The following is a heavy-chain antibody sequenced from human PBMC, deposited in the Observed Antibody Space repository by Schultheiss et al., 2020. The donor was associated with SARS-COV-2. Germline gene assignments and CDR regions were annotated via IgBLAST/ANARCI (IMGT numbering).Heavy chain of an antibody. Sequence: GESLKISCAASGFSFSSYSMNWVRQAPGKGLEWVSYISSSGSTIYYADSVKGRFTVSRDNSKNSLYLQMNSLRAEDTAVYYCARDTVRDPWGQGTLVTVSS. D-gene: IGHD3-10*01. CDR1: GFSFSSYS. CDR3: ARDTVRDP. V-gene: IGHV3-48*01. CDR2: ISSSGSTI. J-gene: IGHJ5*02.